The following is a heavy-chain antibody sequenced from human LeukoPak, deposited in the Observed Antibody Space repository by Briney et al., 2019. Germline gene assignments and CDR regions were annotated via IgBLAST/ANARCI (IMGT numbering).Heavy chain of an antibody. CDR3: GRGGGLDV. CDR2: INHSGST. J-gene: IGHJ6*02. Sequence: SETLSLTCAVYGGSFSGYYWSWIRQPPGKGLEWIGEINHSGSTNYNPSLRSRVTISVDTSKNQFSLKLSSVTAADTAVYYCGRGGGLDVWGQGATVTVSS. CDR1: GGSFSGYY. V-gene: IGHV4-34*01.